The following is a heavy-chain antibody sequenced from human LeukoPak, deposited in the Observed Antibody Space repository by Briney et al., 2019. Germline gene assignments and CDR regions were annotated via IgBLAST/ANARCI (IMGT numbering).Heavy chain of an antibody. V-gene: IGHV3-15*01. CDR3: TTFAYGSGTYYMPL. CDR2: IKSKTDGGTT. Sequence: PGGSLRLSCAASGFTFSNAWMSWVRQAPGKGLEWVGRIKSKTDGGTTDYAAPVKGRFTISRDDSKNTLYLQMNGLKPEDTAVYYCTTFAYGSGTYYMPLWGQGTLVTVSS. D-gene: IGHD3-10*01. CDR1: GFTFSNAW. J-gene: IGHJ4*02.